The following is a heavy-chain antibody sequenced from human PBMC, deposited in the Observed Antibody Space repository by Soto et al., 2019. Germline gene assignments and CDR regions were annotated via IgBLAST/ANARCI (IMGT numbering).Heavy chain of an antibody. CDR1: GFTFSTHA. D-gene: IGHD2-21*01. J-gene: IGHJ3*02. V-gene: IGHV3-23*01. Sequence: EVQLLESGGGLVQPGGSLRLSCAASGFTFSTHAMIWVRQAPGKGLNWVSTVDVGGGSTYYTDSVKGRFTVSRDHSKNTFYLKLNTLRAEDTALYFCPSDCAPAGGRGCDTWGHGTMVTVSS. CDR2: VDVGGGST. CDR3: PSDCAPAGGRGCDT.